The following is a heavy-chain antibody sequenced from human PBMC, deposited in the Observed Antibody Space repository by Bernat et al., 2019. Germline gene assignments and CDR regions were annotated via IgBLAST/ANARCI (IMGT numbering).Heavy chain of an antibody. CDR2: IYYTGSI. D-gene: IGHD3-3*01. CDR1: GVSISSYY. J-gene: IGHJ6*03. V-gene: IGHV4-59*01. Sequence: QVQLEESGPGLVKPSETLSLTCTVSGVSISSYYWSWIRQPPGGGLEWIGYIYYTGSINYNPSLKSRVTISVDTSKNQFSLKLSSVTAADTAVYYCARVASDFWSGYKPKFRSDHYNYYYMDVWGKGTTVTVSS. CDR3: ARVASDFWSGYKPKFRSDHYNYYYMDV.